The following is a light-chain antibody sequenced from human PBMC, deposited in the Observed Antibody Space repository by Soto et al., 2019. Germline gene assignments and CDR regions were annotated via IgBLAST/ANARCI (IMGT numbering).Light chain of an antibody. CDR1: QSVSSSH. J-gene: IGKJ5*01. V-gene: IGKV3-20*01. CDR2: GVS. CDR3: QQYANSPIT. Sequence: EIVLTQSPGTLSLSPGERATLSCRASQSVSSSHLAWYQQNPGQAPRLLIYGVSSRASGIPDRFFGSGSGTDFTLTINRLEPEDFAVYYCQQYANSPITFGQGTRLEI.